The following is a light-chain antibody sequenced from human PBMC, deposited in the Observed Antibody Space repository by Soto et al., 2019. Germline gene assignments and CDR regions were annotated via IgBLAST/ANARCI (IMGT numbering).Light chain of an antibody. CDR1: NSDIGGYNY. J-gene: IGLJ2*01. CDR2: DVS. V-gene: IGLV2-14*01. Sequence: QSALTQPASVSGSPGQSITISCTGTNSDIGGYNYVSWYQQHPGKAPKLMIYDVSNRPSGVSNRFSGSKSGNTASLTISGLQAEDEADYYCCSYTSSSTLYVVFGGGTKLTV. CDR3: CSYTSSSTLYVV.